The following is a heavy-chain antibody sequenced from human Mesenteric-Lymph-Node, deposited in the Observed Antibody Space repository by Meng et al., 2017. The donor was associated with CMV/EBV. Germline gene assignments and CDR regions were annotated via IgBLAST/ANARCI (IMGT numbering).Heavy chain of an antibody. D-gene: IGHD6-6*01. Sequence: GSLRLSCTVSGGSISSYYWSWIRQPAGKGLEWIGRIYTSGSTNYNPSLKSRVTMSVDTSKNQFSLKLSSVTAADTAVYCCAREGLGQLVDAFDIWGQGTMVTVSS. CDR1: GGSISSYY. CDR3: AREGLGQLVDAFDI. J-gene: IGHJ3*02. V-gene: IGHV4-4*07. CDR2: IYTSGST.